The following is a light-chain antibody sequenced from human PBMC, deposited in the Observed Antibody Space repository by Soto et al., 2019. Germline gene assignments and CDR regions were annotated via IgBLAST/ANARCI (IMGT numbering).Light chain of an antibody. V-gene: IGLV2-14*01. CDR1: SSDVGGYNY. CDR3: SSYTSRSTLV. J-gene: IGLJ2*01. CDR2: DVS. Sequence: QSALTQPASVSGSRGQSITISCTGTSSDVGGYNYVSWYQQHPGKAPKLMIYDVSDRPSGVSSRFSGSKSGNTASLTISGLQAEDEADYYCSSYTSRSTLVFGGGTKLTVL.